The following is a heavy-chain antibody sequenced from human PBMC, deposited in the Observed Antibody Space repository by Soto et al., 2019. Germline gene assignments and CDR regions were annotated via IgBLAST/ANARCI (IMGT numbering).Heavy chain of an antibody. J-gene: IGHJ4*02. D-gene: IGHD1-7*01. CDR2: IYRTGST. Sequence: SQPLCHSCDVSGGTFASNSWWTCVRQPPGQGLEWIGEIYRTGSTNYNPSLKSRVTISLDKSENQFSLKVTSLTAADTAVYYCASRDPGTSVDYWGQGTLVTVSS. CDR3: ASRDPGTSVDY. V-gene: IGHV4-4*02. CDR1: GGTFASNSW.